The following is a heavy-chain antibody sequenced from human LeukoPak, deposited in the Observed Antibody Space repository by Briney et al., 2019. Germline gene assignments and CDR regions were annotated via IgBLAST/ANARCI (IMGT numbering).Heavy chain of an antibody. CDR1: GGSISSYY. Sequence: SETLSLTCTVSGGSISSYYWSWIRQPPGKGLEWIGYIYYSGSTNYNPSLKSRVTMSVDTSKNQFSLKLSSVTAADTAVYYCARLVRDYYYYMDVWGKGTTVTISS. J-gene: IGHJ6*03. CDR3: ARLVRDYYYYMDV. V-gene: IGHV4-59*12. CDR2: IYYSGST. D-gene: IGHD3-9*01.